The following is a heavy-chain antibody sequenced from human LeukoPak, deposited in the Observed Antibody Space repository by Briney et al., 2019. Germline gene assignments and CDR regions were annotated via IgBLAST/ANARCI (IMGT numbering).Heavy chain of an antibody. Sequence: PSETLSLTCAVYGGSFSGYYWSWIRQPPGKGLEWIGEINHSGSTNYNPSLKSRVTISVDTSENQFSLKLSSVTAADTAVYYCARGEAHCSSTSCSEGLIAAAGTFGDWGQGTLVTVSS. CDR3: ARGEAHCSSTSCSEGLIAAAGTFGD. D-gene: IGHD2-2*01. J-gene: IGHJ4*02. CDR2: INHSGST. V-gene: IGHV4-34*01. CDR1: GGSFSGYY.